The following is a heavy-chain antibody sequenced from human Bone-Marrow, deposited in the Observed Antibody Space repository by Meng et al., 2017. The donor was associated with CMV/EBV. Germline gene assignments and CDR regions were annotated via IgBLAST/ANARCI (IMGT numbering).Heavy chain of an antibody. V-gene: IGHV3-11*01. D-gene: IGHD5-24*01. Sequence: GESLKISCAASEFSFSEYYMSWIRQAPGKGLEWVSYISHDGSTIDYADSVRGRFTISRDNADNTLYLQMTSLRAEDTAIYYCGSLRTREWGQGTLVTVSS. J-gene: IGHJ4*02. CDR3: GSLRTRE. CDR2: ISHDGSTI. CDR1: EFSFSEYY.